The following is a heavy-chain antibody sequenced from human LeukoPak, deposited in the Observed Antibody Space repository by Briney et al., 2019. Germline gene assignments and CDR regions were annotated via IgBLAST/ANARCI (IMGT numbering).Heavy chain of an antibody. J-gene: IGHJ5*02. CDR2: IKKDGSEK. CDR3: AKDTRFGELRALGELGFDP. Sequence: GGSLRLSCAASGFTFSSYWMSWVRQAPGKGLEWVANIKKDGSEKYSVDSVKGRFTISRDNAKTSLYLQMNSLRAEDTAVYYCAKDTRFGELRALGELGFDPWGQGTLVTVSS. V-gene: IGHV3-7*01. D-gene: IGHD3-10*02. CDR1: GFTFSSYW.